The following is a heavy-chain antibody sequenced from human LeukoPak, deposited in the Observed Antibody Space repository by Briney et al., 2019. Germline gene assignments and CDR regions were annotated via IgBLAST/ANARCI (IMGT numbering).Heavy chain of an antibody. CDR1: GFTFSNYW. CDR2: IKYDESIT. CDR3: ARGIAAEPSVAIDL. D-gene: IGHD6-13*01. Sequence: PGGSLRLSCAASGFTFSNYWMYWVRQAPGKGLVWVARIKYDESITRHADSVKGRFTISRDNAKSTLYLQMNSVTAEDTALYYCARGIAAEPSVAIDLWGQGTQVTVSS. V-gene: IGHV3-74*01. J-gene: IGHJ4*02.